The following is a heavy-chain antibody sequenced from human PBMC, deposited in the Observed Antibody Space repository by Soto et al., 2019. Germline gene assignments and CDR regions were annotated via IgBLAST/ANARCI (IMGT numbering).Heavy chain of an antibody. V-gene: IGHV1-18*01. D-gene: IGHD5-12*01. CDR1: GYTFFTYD. CDR2: ISTYSGDT. CDR3: ARHHGPTTSENWFDP. Sequence: ASVKVSCKASGYTFFTYDISWVRQAPGQGLEWMGWISTYSGDTKYAQKFQGRVTMTTDTSTTTAYLELRSLRSDDTAVYYCARHHGPTTSENWFDPWGQGALVTVSS. J-gene: IGHJ5*02.